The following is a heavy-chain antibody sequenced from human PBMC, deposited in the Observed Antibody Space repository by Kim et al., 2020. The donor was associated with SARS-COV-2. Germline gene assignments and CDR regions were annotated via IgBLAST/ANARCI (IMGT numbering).Heavy chain of an antibody. Sequence: YVDAVTCRFTISRDTAKNSLYLQMNNLRAEDTAVYSGARDRWVGDYPWGYWGQGTLVTVSS. CDR3: ARDRWVGDYPWGY. J-gene: IGHJ4*02. D-gene: IGHD4-17*01. V-gene: IGHV3-7*01.